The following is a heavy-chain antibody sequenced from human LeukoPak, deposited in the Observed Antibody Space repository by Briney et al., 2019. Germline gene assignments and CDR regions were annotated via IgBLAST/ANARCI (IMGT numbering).Heavy chain of an antibody. CDR3: ARDPVDTAMANHYYYYYMDV. Sequence: SETLSLTCTVSGGSISSYYWSWIRQPPGKGLEWIGYIYYSGSTNYNPSLKSRVTISVDTSKNQFSLKLSSVTAADTAVYYCARDPVDTAMANHYYYYYMDVWGKGTTVTVSS. V-gene: IGHV4-59*01. CDR1: GGSISSYY. D-gene: IGHD5-18*01. J-gene: IGHJ6*03. CDR2: IYYSGST.